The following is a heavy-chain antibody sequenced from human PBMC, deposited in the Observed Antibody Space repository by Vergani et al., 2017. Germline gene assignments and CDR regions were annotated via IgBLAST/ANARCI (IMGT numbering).Heavy chain of an antibody. V-gene: IGHV3-13*01. Sequence: EVQLVESGGDLVQPGGSLRLSCAASGFTFSSYDMHWVRQATRKGLEWVSAIDTAGDTYYPGSVKGRFTISRENAKNSLYLQMNSLRAGDTAVYSCARGAITGTTGLQFDYWGQGTLVTVSS. D-gene: IGHD1-20*01. CDR1: GFTFSSYD. J-gene: IGHJ4*02. CDR3: ARGAITGTTGLQFDY. CDR2: IDTAGDT.